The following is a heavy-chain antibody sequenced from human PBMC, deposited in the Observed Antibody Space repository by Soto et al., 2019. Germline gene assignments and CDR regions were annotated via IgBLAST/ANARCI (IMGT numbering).Heavy chain of an antibody. D-gene: IGHD3-22*01. CDR1: GGSISSGGYY. CDR3: ARVISRSRYDAFDI. J-gene: IGHJ3*02. Sequence: SETLSLTCTVSGGSISSGGYYWSWIRQHPGKGLEWIGYIYYSGSTYYNTSLKSRVTISVDTSKNQFSLKLSSVTAADTAVYYCARVISRSRYDAFDIWGQGTMVTVSS. CDR2: IYYSGST. V-gene: IGHV4-31*03.